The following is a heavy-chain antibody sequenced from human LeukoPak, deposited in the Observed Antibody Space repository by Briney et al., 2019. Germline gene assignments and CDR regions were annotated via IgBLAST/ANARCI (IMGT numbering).Heavy chain of an antibody. CDR2: IIPIFGTA. CDR1: GGTFISYA. D-gene: IGHD2-15*01. CDR3: ARAALGYCSGGSCGDFDY. J-gene: IGHJ4*02. V-gene: IGHV1-69*13. Sequence: SVKVSCKASGGTFISYAISWVRQAPGQGLEWMGGIIPIFGTANYAQKFQGRVTITADESTSTAYMELSSLRSEDTAVYYCARAALGYCSGGSCGDFDYWGQGTLVTVSS.